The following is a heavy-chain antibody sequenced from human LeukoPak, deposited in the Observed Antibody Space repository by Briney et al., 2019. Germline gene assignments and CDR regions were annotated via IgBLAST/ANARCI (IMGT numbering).Heavy chain of an antibody. CDR3: ATVNYDSGFSFDY. D-gene: IGHD3-10*01. J-gene: IGHJ4*02. CDR2: IIPIFGTA. CDR1: GGTFSSYA. V-gene: IGHV1-69*13. Sequence: SVKVSCKASGGTFSSYAISWVRQAPGQGLEWMGGIIPIFGTANYAQKFQGRVTITADESTSTAYTDLNSLRCDDTAVYYCATVNYDSGFSFDYWGQGTLVTVSS.